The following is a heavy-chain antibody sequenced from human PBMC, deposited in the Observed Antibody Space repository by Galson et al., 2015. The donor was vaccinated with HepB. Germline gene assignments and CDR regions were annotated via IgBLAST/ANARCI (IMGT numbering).Heavy chain of an antibody. V-gene: IGHV1-18*01. CDR1: GYTFTSYG. CDR2: ISAYNGNT. CDR3: ARDRSLVGFRELLYDY. Sequence: SVKVSCKASGYTFTSYGISWVRQAPGQGLEWMGWISAYNGNTNYAQKLQGRVTMTTDTSTSTAYMELRSLRSDDTAVYYCARDRSLVGFRELLYDYWGQGTLVTVSS. J-gene: IGHJ4*02. D-gene: IGHD3-10*01.